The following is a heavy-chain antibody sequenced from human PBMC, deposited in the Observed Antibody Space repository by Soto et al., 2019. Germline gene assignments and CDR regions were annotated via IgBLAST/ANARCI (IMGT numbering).Heavy chain of an antibody. Sequence: SETLSLTCAVYGGSFSGYYWSWIRQPPGKGLEWIGEINHSGSTNYNPSLKSRVTISVDTSKNQFSLKLSSVTAADTAVYYCARGELITFGGVIVQPYFDYWGQGTLVTVS. V-gene: IGHV4-34*01. J-gene: IGHJ4*02. CDR2: INHSGST. D-gene: IGHD3-16*02. CDR3: ARGELITFGGVIVQPYFDY. CDR1: GGSFSGYY.